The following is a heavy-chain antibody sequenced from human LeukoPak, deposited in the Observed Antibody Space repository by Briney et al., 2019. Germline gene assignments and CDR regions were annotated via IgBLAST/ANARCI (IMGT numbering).Heavy chain of an antibody. J-gene: IGHJ4*02. V-gene: IGHV3-33*06. Sequence: PGGSLRLSCAASGFTFSSYGMHWVRQAPGKGLEWVAVIWYDGSNKYYADSVKGRFTISRDNSKNTLYLQMNNLGAEDTAVYFCAKDRGIAAAGLHDYWGQGTLVTVSS. D-gene: IGHD6-13*01. CDR2: IWYDGSNK. CDR3: AKDRGIAAAGLHDY. CDR1: GFTFSSYG.